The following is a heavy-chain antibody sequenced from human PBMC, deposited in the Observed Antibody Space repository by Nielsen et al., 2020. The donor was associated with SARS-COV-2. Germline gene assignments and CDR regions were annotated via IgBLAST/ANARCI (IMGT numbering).Heavy chain of an antibody. D-gene: IGHD1-26*01. J-gene: IGHJ4*02. CDR3: ATPDSGSYLSYFDY. CDR1: GFSFNDYG. Sequence: GGSLRLSCAASGFSFNDYGMHWVRQAPGKGLEWVAVIWHDGSKRNYASSVEGRFTISRDNSKNTLYLQMNSLRAEDTAVYYCATPDSGSYLSYFDYWGQGTLVTVSS. CDR2: IWHDGSKR. V-gene: IGHV3-30*02.